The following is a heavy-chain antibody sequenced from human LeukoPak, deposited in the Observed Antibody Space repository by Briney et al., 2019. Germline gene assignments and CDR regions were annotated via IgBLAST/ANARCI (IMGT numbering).Heavy chain of an antibody. CDR1: GFTFSSYA. V-gene: IGHV3-23*01. CDR3: AKAPVDTDMVGIRD. J-gene: IGHJ4*02. D-gene: IGHD5-18*01. CDR2: ISGSGGST. Sequence: GGSLRLSCAASGFTFSSYAMSWVRQAPGKGLEWVSAISGSGGSTYYADSVKGRFTISRDNSKNTLYLQMNSLRAEDTAVYYCAKAPVDTDMVGIRDWGQGTLVTVSS.